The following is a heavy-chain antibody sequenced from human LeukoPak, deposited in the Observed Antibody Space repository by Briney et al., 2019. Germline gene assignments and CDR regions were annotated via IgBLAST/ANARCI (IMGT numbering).Heavy chain of an antibody. Sequence: GGSLRLSCAASGFTFSSYSMNWVRQAPGKGLEWVSSISSSSSYIYYADSVKGRFTTSRDNAKNSLYLQMNSLRAEDTAVYYCATWVVGAVFDYWGQGTLVTVSS. CDR3: ATWVVGAVFDY. CDR2: ISSSSSYI. V-gene: IGHV3-21*01. J-gene: IGHJ4*02. D-gene: IGHD1-26*01. CDR1: GFTFSSYS.